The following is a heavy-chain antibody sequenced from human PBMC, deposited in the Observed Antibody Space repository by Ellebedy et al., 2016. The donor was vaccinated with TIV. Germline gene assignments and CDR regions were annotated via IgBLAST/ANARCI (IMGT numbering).Heavy chain of an antibody. V-gene: IGHV1-2*02. CDR2: LRPSGAT. D-gene: IGHD4-23*01. J-gene: IGHJ4*02. CDR1: GYTFTDYY. Sequence: ASVKVSCKASGYTFTDYYIHWVRQAPGQVPEWMGWLRPSGATKYAQKFQGRVTMTRDTSISTAYMELNSLISDDTAIYFCARDSVVLPGAYFDYWGQGVLVTVSS. CDR3: ARDSVVLPGAYFDY.